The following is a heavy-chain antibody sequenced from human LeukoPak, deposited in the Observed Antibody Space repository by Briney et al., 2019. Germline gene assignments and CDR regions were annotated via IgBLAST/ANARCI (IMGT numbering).Heavy chain of an antibody. J-gene: IGHJ4*02. Sequence: PSETLSLTCSVSGGSISGYYWSWIRQVPGERLEWIGYIYHSGRTTYNPSLESRVTISLDTSKNQFSLKLSSVTAADTAVYYCAREFFISGYSSGWSDYWGQGTLVTVSS. D-gene: IGHD6-19*01. V-gene: IGHV4-4*08. CDR2: IYHSGRT. CDR3: AREFFISGYSSGWSDY. CDR1: GGSISGYY.